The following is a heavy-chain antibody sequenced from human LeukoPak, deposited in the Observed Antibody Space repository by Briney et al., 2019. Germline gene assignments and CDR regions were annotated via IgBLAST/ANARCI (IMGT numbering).Heavy chain of an antibody. D-gene: IGHD6-13*01. Sequence: GGSLRLSCAASGFTFSSYAMSWVRQAPGKGMEWVSAISGSGGSTYYADSVKGRFTISRDNSKNTLYLQMNSLRAEDTAVYYCAKDRVSSSWLHGDYWGQGTLVTVSS. J-gene: IGHJ4*02. CDR3: AKDRVSSSWLHGDY. CDR1: GFTFSSYA. CDR2: ISGSGGST. V-gene: IGHV3-23*01.